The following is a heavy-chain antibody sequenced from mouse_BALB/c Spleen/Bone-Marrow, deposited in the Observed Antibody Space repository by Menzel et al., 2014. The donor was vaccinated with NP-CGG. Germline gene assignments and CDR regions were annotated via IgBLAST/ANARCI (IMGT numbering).Heavy chain of an antibody. J-gene: IGHJ2*01. D-gene: IGHD1-2*01. CDR3: ARLHYYGYGDY. CDR2: INPGSSTI. Sequence: EVMLVESGGGLVQPGGSLKLSCAASGFDFSRYWVSWVRQAPGKGLEWIGEINPGSSTINYTPSLRDKFIISRDNAKNTLYLQMSKVRSEDTALYYCARLHYYGYGDYWGQGTTLTVSS. CDR1: GFDFSRYW. V-gene: IGHV4-1*02.